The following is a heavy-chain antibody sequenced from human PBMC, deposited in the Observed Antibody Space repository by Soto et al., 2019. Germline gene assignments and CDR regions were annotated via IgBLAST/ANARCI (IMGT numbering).Heavy chain of an antibody. CDR1: GYTFTSYA. V-gene: IGHV1-3*01. CDR3: ARALYSSGWYYFDY. D-gene: IGHD6-19*01. J-gene: IGHJ4*02. CDR2: INPINGKA. Sequence: ASVKVSCKASGYTFTSYAMHCVRQAPGQRLEWMGWINPINGKAKYSQKFQGRVTITTDTSASTAYMELSSLRSEDTAVYYCARALYSSGWYYFDYWGQGTLVTVSS.